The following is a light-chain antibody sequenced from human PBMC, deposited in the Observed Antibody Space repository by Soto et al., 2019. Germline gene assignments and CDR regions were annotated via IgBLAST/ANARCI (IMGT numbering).Light chain of an antibody. CDR2: DVN. V-gene: IGLV2-14*03. CDR1: SCDIGAYNF. J-gene: IGLJ2*01. CDR3: TSSTTSTTMI. Sequence: QSALTQPASLSGSPGQSITISCTGTSCDIGAYNFVSWYQQHPGKAPKLMLYDVNIRPSGVSNRFSGSKSGNTASLTISGLHAEDEADYYCTSSTTSTTMIFGGGTKLTVL.